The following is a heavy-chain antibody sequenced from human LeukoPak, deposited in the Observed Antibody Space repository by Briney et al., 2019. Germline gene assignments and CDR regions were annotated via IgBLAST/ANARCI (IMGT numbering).Heavy chain of an antibody. J-gene: IGHJ4*02. CDR2: VSGSGNST. V-gene: IGHV3-23*01. CDR1: GFTFSSYA. D-gene: IGHD2-2*02. Sequence: PGGSLRLSCAASGFTFSSYAMSWVRQAPGKGLEWVSAVSGSGNSTYYADSVKGRFTISRGNSKNTLYLQMNSLRAEDTAVYYCAKGPYCSSSSCYTIGSFDYWGQGTLVTVSA. CDR3: AKGPYCSSSSCYTIGSFDY.